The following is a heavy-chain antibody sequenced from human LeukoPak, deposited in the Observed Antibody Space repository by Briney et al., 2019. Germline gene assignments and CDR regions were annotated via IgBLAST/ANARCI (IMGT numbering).Heavy chain of an antibody. D-gene: IGHD2-2*01. CDR1: GGSFSGYY. J-gene: IGHJ4*02. CDR2: INRSGST. V-gene: IGHV4-34*01. Sequence: PSETLSLTCAVYGGSFSGYYWSWIRQPPGEGLEWIGEINRSGSTNYNPSLKSRVTISVDTSKNQFSLKLSSVTAADTAVYYCARGGRCSSTSCPFDYWGQGTLVTVSS. CDR3: ARGGRCSSTSCPFDY.